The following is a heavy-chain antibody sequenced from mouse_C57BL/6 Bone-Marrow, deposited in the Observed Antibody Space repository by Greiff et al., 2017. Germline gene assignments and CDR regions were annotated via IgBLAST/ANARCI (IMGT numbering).Heavy chain of an antibody. J-gene: IGHJ4*01. CDR3: ARDLRYYAMDY. CDR1: GFTFSDYY. CDR2: INYDGSST. V-gene: IGHV5-16*01. Sequence: EVQRVESEGGLVQPGSSMKLSCTASGFTFSDYYMAWVRQVPEKGLEWVANINYDGSSTYYLDSLKSRFIISRDNAKNILYLQMSSLKSEDTATYYCARDLRYYAMDYWGQGTSVTVSS.